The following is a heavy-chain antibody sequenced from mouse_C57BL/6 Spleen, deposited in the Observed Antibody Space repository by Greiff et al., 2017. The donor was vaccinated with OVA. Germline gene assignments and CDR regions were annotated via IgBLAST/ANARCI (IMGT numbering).Heavy chain of an antibody. CDR2: ISSGSSTI. V-gene: IGHV5-17*01. D-gene: IGHD2-1*01. J-gene: IGHJ1*03. CDR3: ARENYGNYVDWYFDV. CDR1: GFTFSDYG. Sequence: EVHLVESGGGLVKPGGSLKLSCAASGFTFSDYGMHWVRQAPEKGLEWVAYISSGSSTIYYADTVKGRFTISRDNAKNTLFLQMTSLRSEDTAMYYCARENYGNYVDWYFDVWGTGTTVTVSS.